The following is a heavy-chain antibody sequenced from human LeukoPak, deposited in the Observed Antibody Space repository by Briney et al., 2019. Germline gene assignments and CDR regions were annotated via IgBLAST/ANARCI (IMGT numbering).Heavy chain of an antibody. CDR2: IKQDGSEK. D-gene: IGHD3-22*01. J-gene: IGHJ6*03. V-gene: IGHV3-7*01. CDR3: ARAPRPIPYYYDSSGYYYMDV. Sequence: GGSLRLSCAASGFTFSSYWMSWVRQAPGKGLEWVANIKQDGSEKYYVDSVKGRFTVSRDNAKNSLYLQMNSLRAEDTAVYYCARAPRPIPYYYDSSGYYYMDVWGKGTTVTVSS. CDR1: GFTFSSYW.